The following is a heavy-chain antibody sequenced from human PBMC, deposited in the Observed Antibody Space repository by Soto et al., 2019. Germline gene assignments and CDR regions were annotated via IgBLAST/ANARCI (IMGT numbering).Heavy chain of an antibody. Sequence: SVKVSCKASGGTFGSYAISWVRQAPGQGLEWMGGIIPIFGTANYAQKFQGRVTITADKSTSTAYMELSSLRSEDTAVYYCARGRITYCSSTSCHDYYYYGMDVWGQGTTVTVSS. CDR3: ARGRITYCSSTSCHDYYYYGMDV. CDR2: IIPIFGTA. CDR1: GGTFGSYA. D-gene: IGHD2-2*01. J-gene: IGHJ6*02. V-gene: IGHV1-69*06.